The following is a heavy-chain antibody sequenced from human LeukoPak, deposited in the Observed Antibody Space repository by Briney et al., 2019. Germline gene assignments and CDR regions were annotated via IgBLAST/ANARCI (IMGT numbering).Heavy chain of an antibody. J-gene: IGHJ3*02. CDR1: GGSISSGSYF. CDR3: ASDRIEVDAFDI. Sequence: SETLSLTCTVSGGSISSGSYFWSWIRQPAGKGLEWIGRIYTSGSTNYNPSLKSRVTISVDTSKNQFSLKLTSVTAADTAVYYCASDRIEVDAFDIWGQGTMVTVSS. V-gene: IGHV4-61*02. D-gene: IGHD2-15*01. CDR2: IYTSGST.